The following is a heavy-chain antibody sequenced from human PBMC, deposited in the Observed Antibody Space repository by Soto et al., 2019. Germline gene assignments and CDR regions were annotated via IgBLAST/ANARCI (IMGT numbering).Heavy chain of an antibody. CDR1: GGSISSSSYY. CDR2: IYYSGST. J-gene: IGHJ6*03. CDR3: ARHTSVGVVISYYYYMDV. Sequence: SETLSLTCTVSGGSISSSSYYWGWIRQPPGKGLEWIGSIYYSGSTYYNPSLKSRVTISVDTSKNQVSLKLSSVTAADTAVYYCARHTSVGVVISYYYYMDVWGKGTTVTVSS. V-gene: IGHV4-39*01. D-gene: IGHD3-3*01.